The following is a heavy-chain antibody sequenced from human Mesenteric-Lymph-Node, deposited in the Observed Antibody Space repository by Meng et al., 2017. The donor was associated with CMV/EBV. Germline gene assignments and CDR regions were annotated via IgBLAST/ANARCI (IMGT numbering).Heavy chain of an antibody. CDR3: ARLSAGH. CDR2: IHSDAST. CDR1: GFTVSSNY. Sequence: GESLKISCAVSGFTVSSNYMTWVRQAPGKGLEWVSTIHSDASTDYADSVKGRFTVSRDNTRNTVNLQMNSLTTEDTALYFCARLSAGHWGQGTLVTVSS. J-gene: IGHJ4*02. V-gene: IGHV3-66*02.